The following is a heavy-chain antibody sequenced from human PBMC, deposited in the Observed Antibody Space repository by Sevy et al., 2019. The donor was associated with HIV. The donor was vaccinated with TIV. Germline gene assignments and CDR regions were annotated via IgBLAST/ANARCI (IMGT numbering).Heavy chain of an antibody. CDR2: IYYTGGT. CDR1: GCSISAYH. J-gene: IGHJ5*02. CDR3: ARAPPVRSGDDSLNWLDP. Sequence: GSLRLSCTVSGCSISAYHWSWPRQPPGKGMEYIGDIYYTGGTFYNPSLQSRVTISVDTSKNQFSLNLRSVTAVDTAVYYCARAPPVRSGDDSLNWLDPWGQGILVTVSS. D-gene: IGHD5-12*01. V-gene: IGHV4-59*12.